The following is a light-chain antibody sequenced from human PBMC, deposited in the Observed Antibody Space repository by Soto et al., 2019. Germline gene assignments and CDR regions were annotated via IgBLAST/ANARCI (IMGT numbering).Light chain of an antibody. J-gene: IGKJ5*01. V-gene: IGKV3-15*01. CDR2: GAS. Sequence: EIVLTQSPATLSLSPGERATLSCRASQSVSSYLAWYQQKPGQVPRVLIYGASTRATEIPARFSGSGSGTEFTLTIDSLQPDDFATYYCQQYKSYPLTFGQGTRLEIK. CDR3: QQYKSYPLT. CDR1: QSVSSY.